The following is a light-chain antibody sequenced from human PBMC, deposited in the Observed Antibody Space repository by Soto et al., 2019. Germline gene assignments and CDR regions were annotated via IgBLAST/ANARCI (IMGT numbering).Light chain of an antibody. J-gene: IGKJ5*01. Sequence: DIQLTQSPSFLSASVGDRVTITCRASQGISSYLAWYQQKPGNAPKLLIYAASTLHSGVPSRFSGSGSGTEFTLTISSLQPEDFATYYCQQLNSYPITFGQGTRLEIK. CDR3: QQLNSYPIT. CDR2: AAS. V-gene: IGKV1-9*01. CDR1: QGISSY.